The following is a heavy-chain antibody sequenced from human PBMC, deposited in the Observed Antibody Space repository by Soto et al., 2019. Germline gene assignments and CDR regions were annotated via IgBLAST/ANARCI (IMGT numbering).Heavy chain of an antibody. CDR1: GYTFRSYG. V-gene: IGHV1-18*01. D-gene: IGHD2-2*01. CDR3: ARDRGVVTSGSAYCFDY. CDR2: ISGYNGNT. Sequence: GPEVKKPGASVKVSCKATGYTFRSYGVTWVRQAPGQGLEWMGWISGYNGNTEYAQKLQGRVTMTTDTSTSTVYMELRSLGSADTAVYYCARDRGVVTSGSAYCFDYWGQGTLVTVSS. J-gene: IGHJ4*02.